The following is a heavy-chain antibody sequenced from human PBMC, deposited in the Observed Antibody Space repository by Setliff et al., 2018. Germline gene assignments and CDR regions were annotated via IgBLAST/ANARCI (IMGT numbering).Heavy chain of an antibody. CDR3: ARGGTFRYFDY. V-gene: IGHV4-59*01. CDR2: VYYSGIA. Sequence: PSETLSLTCTVSGGSISTYYWSWIRQPPGKGLEWIGYVYYSGIANYSPSLKSRLTISVDTSKNQFSLKLRSVTAADTAVYYCARGGTFRYFDYWGQGTLVTV. J-gene: IGHJ4*02. D-gene: IGHD5-12*01. CDR1: GGSISTYY.